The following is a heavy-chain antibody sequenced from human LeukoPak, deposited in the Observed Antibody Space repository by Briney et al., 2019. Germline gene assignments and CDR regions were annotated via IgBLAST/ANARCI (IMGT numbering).Heavy chain of an antibody. J-gene: IGHJ4*02. D-gene: IGHD1-26*01. CDR2: ISSSSSYI. Sequence: GGSLRLSCAASGFKFSSYSMKWVRQAPGKGLEWVSFISSSSSYIYYADSLKGRFTISRDNSKNTLYLQMNSLRAEDTAVYYCAKGPNSGGYYAGHYFDYWGQGTLVTVSS. CDR1: GFKFSSYS. V-gene: IGHV3-21*04. CDR3: AKGPNSGGYYAGHYFDY.